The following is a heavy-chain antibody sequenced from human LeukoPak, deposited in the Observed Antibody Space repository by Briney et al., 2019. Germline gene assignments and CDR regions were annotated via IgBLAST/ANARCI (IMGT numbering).Heavy chain of an antibody. CDR3: AKDRGYSSSYFDY. CDR2: IYSGGST. V-gene: IGHV3-53*05. D-gene: IGHD6-6*01. J-gene: IGHJ4*02. CDR1: GFTVSSNY. Sequence: GGSLRLSCAASGFTVSSNYMSWVRQAPGKGLEWVSVIYSGGSTYYADSVKGRFTISRDNSKNTLYLQMNSLRPEDTAVYYCAKDRGYSSSYFDYWGQGALVTVSS.